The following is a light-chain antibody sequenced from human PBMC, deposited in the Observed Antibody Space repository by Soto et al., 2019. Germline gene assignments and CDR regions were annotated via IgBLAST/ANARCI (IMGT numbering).Light chain of an antibody. V-gene: IGLV1-47*01. CDR3: AAWDDRLSAYV. J-gene: IGLJ1*01. CDR2: RNN. CDR1: SSNIGSNT. Sequence: QSVLTQPPSASGTPGQRVTISCSGSSSNIGSNTVNWYQQLPGTAPKLLIYRNNQRPSGVPDRFSDSKSGTSAFLAISGLRSEDEADYYCAAWDDRLSAYVFGTGTKVTVL.